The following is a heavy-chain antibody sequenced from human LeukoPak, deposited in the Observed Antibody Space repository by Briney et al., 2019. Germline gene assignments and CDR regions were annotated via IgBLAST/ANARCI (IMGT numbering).Heavy chain of an antibody. CDR2: INAGNGNT. V-gene: IGHV1-3*01. J-gene: IGHJ4*02. CDR1: GYTFTSYA. D-gene: IGHD1-26*01. Sequence: ASVKVSCKASGYTFTSYAMHWVRQAPGQRLEWMGWINAGNGNTKYSQKFQGRVTITRDTTASTAYMELSSLRSEDTAVYYCARKGVGATADYWGQGTLVTVSS. CDR3: ARKGVGATADY.